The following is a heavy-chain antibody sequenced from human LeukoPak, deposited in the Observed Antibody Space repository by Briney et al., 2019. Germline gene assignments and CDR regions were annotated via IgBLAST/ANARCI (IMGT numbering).Heavy chain of an antibody. Sequence: GGSLRLSYAASGFTFSSYGMHWVRQAPGKGLERVAVISYDGSNKYYADSVKGQFTISRDNSKNTLCLQMNSLRAEDTAVYYCAKEREVRIAVAGRSYDYWGQGTLVTVSS. V-gene: IGHV3-30*18. CDR1: GFTFSSYG. CDR3: AKEREVRIAVAGRSYDY. D-gene: IGHD6-19*01. CDR2: ISYDGSNK. J-gene: IGHJ4*02.